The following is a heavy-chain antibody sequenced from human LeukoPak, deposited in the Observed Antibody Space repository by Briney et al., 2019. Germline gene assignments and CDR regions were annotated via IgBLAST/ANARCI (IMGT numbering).Heavy chain of an antibody. D-gene: IGHD6-13*01. J-gene: IGHJ3*02. CDR3: ARQPTSKIAAAGMVDI. V-gene: IGHV4-59*08. CDR1: GGSISSYY. Sequence: SETLSLTCTVSGGSISSYYWSWIRQPPGKGLEWIGYIYYSGSTNYTPSLKRRVTISVDTSKNQFSLKLSSVTAADTAVYYSARQPTSKIAAAGMVDIWGQGTMVTVSS. CDR2: IYYSGST.